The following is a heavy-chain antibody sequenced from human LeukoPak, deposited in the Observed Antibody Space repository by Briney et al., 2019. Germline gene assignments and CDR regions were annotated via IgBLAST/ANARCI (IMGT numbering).Heavy chain of an antibody. V-gene: IGHV3-48*04. J-gene: IGHJ4*02. CDR1: GFTFSSYA. CDR3: ASSAVAGIFDY. D-gene: IGHD6-19*01. Sequence: GGSLRLSCAASGFTFSSYAMSWVRQAPGKGLEWVSYISSSGSTIYYADSVKGRFTISRDNAKNSLYLQMNSLRAEDTAVYYCASSAVAGIFDYWGQGTLVTVSS. CDR2: ISSSGSTI.